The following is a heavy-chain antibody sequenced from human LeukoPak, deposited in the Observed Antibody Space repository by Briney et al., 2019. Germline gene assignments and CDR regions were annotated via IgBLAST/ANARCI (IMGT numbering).Heavy chain of an antibody. CDR1: GFTFSSYW. Sequence: PGGSLRLSCAASGFTFSSYWMSWVRQAPGKGLEWVANIKQDGSEKYYVDSVKGRFTISRDNSKNTLYLQMNSLRAEDTAVYYCARAMGRSVNTAMVTGYWGQGTLVTVSS. CDR2: IKQDGSEK. D-gene: IGHD5-18*01. J-gene: IGHJ4*02. CDR3: ARAMGRSVNTAMVTGY. V-gene: IGHV3-7*04.